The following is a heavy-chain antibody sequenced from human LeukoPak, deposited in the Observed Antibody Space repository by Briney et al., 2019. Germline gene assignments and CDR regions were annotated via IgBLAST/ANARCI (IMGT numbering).Heavy chain of an antibody. CDR1: GYTFTSYD. CDR3: ARPRPVFLRLRRKDAFDI. V-gene: IGHV1-8*01. J-gene: IGHJ3*02. Sequence: GASVKVSCKASGYTFTSYDINWVRQATGQGLEWMGWMNPNSGNTGYAQKFQGRVTMTRNTSISTAYMELSSLRSEDTAVYYCARPRPVFLRLRRKDAFDIWGPGKMVTVSS. D-gene: IGHD4-17*01. CDR2: MNPNSGNT.